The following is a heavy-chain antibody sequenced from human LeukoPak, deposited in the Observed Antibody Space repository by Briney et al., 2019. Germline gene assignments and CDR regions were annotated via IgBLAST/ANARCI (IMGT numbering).Heavy chain of an antibody. CDR1: GFTFSSYA. Sequence: GGSLRLSCAASGFTFSSYAMHWVRQAPGKGLEWVAVISYDGSNKYYADSVKGRFTISRDNSKNTLYLQMNSLRAEDTAVYYCAREGWNDPAFDIWGQGTMVTVSS. J-gene: IGHJ3*02. D-gene: IGHD1-1*01. CDR3: AREGWNDPAFDI. V-gene: IGHV3-30*04. CDR2: ISYDGSNK.